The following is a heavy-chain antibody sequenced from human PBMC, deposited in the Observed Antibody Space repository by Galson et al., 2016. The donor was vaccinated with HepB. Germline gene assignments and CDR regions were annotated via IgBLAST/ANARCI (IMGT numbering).Heavy chain of an antibody. Sequence: LSLTCAVYGGSFSGYYWNWIRQPPGKGLEWIGEINYSGSTNYNPSLKSRVTIPVDTSKNQFSLRLSSVTAADTAVYYGARAEYYYGSGSYLGQIDSWGQGTLVTVSS. J-gene: IGHJ4*02. D-gene: IGHD3-10*01. CDR3: ARAEYYYGSGSYLGQIDS. V-gene: IGHV4-34*01. CDR1: GGSFSGYY. CDR2: INYSGST.